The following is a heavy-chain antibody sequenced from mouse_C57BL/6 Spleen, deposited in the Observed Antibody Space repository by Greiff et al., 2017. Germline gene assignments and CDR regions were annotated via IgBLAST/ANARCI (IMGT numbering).Heavy chain of an antibody. CDR1: GYTFTDYY. CDR2: IYPGSGNT. V-gene: IGHV1-76*01. CDR3: AREEIYYDYDWYFDV. D-gene: IGHD2-4*01. Sequence: QVQLKQSGAELVRPGASVKLSCKASGYTFTDYYINWVKQRPGQGLEWIARIYPGSGNTYYNEKFKGKATLTAEKSSSTAYMQLSSLTSEDSAVYFCAREEIYYDYDWYFDVWGTGTTVTVSS. J-gene: IGHJ1*03.